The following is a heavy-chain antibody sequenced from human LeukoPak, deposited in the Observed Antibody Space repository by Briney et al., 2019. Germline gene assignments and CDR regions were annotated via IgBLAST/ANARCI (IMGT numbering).Heavy chain of an antibody. Sequence: GGSLRLSCAASGFTFSSSAMSWVRQAPGKGLEWVSSISGSGSGGSTYYADSVKGRFTISRDNSKNTLYLQMNSLRAEDTAVYYCAKDDARWLQLNLFYMDVWGKGTTVTISS. CDR1: GFTFSSSA. D-gene: IGHD5-24*01. V-gene: IGHV3-23*01. CDR3: AKDDARWLQLNLFYMDV. J-gene: IGHJ6*03. CDR2: ISGSGSGGST.